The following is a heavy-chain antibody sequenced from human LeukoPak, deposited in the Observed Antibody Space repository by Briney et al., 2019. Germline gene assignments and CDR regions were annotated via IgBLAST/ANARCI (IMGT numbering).Heavy chain of an antibody. V-gene: IGHV3-23*01. Sequence: QTGGSLRLSCAASGFTFSSYAMSWVRQAPKKGLEWVSVISASGGSTNYADSVKGRVTISRDNSKNTLYLQMNSLRAEDTAVYYCAKNYGSGSSVKYYYYMDVWGKGTTVAVSS. CDR1: GFTFSSYA. J-gene: IGHJ6*03. CDR3: AKNYGSGSSVKYYYYMDV. CDR2: ISASGGST. D-gene: IGHD3-10*01.